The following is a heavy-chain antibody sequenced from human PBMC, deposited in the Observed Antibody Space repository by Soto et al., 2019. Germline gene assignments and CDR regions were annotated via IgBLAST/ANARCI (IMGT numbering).Heavy chain of an antibody. CDR2: IIPIFGTA. D-gene: IGHD6-6*01. Sequence: QVQLVQSGAEVKKPGSSVKVSCKASGGTFSSYAISWVRQAHGQGLEWMGGIIPIFGTANYAQKFQGRVTITADESTSTAYMELSSLSCEDTAVYSCARDGRSSSQGSNYFDYWGQGPLVTVSS. V-gene: IGHV1-69*01. J-gene: IGHJ4*02. CDR1: GGTFSSYA. CDR3: ARDGRSSSQGSNYFDY.